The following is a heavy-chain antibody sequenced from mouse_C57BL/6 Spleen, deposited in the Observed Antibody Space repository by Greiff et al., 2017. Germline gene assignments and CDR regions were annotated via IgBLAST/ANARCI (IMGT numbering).Heavy chain of an antibody. V-gene: IGHV5-6*01. D-gene: IGHD4-1*01. CDR2: ISSGGSYT. CDR3: ARRITETSFDY. J-gene: IGHJ2*01. CDR1: GFTFSSYG. Sequence: EVHLVESGGDLVKPGGSLKLSCAASGFTFSSYGMSWVRQTPDKRLEWVATISSGGSYTYYPDSVKGRFTISRDNAKNTRYLQMSSLKSEDTAMYYCARRITETSFDYWGQGTTLTVSS.